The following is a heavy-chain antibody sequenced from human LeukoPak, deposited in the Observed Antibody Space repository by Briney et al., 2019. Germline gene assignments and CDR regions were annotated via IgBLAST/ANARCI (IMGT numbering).Heavy chain of an antibody. J-gene: IGHJ4*02. CDR2: ISSDGDNK. V-gene: IGHV3-30-3*01. Sequence: PGGSLRLSCAASEFTFSNYAMYWVRQAPDKGLEWVALISSDGDNKSYADSVKGRFTISRDNSKNILYLQLNSLRAEDTAVYYCARDKAMIGGDLDYRGQGTLVTVSS. D-gene: IGHD3-22*01. CDR1: EFTFSNYA. CDR3: ARDKAMIGGDLDY.